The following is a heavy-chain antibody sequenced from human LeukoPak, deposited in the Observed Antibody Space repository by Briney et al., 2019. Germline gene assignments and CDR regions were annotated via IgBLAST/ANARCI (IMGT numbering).Heavy chain of an antibody. CDR1: GYTFTGYY. J-gene: IGHJ5*02. CDR2: INPNSGGT. V-gene: IGHV1-2*06. CDR3: ARELLRRYWFDP. D-gene: IGHD3-10*01. Sequence: ASVKVSCKASGYTFTGYYMHWVRQAPGQGLEWMGRINPNSGGTNYAQKFQGRVTMTRDTSIITAYMELSRLRSDDTAVYYCARELLRRYWFDPWGQGTLVTVSS.